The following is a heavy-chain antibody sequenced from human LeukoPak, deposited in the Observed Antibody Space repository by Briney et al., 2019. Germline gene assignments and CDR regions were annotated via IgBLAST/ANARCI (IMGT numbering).Heavy chain of an antibody. CDR3: AREGNGYNPPEDYYYGMDV. Sequence: ASVKASCKASGGTFSSYAISWVRQAPGQGLEWMGRIIPILAIANYAQKFQGRVTITADKSTSTAYMELSSLRSEDTAVYYCAREGNGYNPPEDYYYGMDVWGQGTTVTASS. D-gene: IGHD5-24*01. V-gene: IGHV1-69*04. J-gene: IGHJ6*02. CDR2: IIPILAIA. CDR1: GGTFSSYA.